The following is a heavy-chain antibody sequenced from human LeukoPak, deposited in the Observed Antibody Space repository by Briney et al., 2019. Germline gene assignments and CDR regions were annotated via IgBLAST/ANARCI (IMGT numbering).Heavy chain of an antibody. CDR2: INHSGST. CDR1: GGSFSGYY. D-gene: IGHD3-3*01. J-gene: IGHJ5*02. CDR3: ARVSRGLRFLEWLSDNWFDP. Sequence: PSETLSLTCAVYGGSFSGYYWSWIRQPPGKGLEWIGEINHSGSTNYNPSLKSRVTISVDTSKNQFSLELSSVTAADTAVYYCARVSRGLRFLEWLSDNWFDPWGQGTLVTVSS. V-gene: IGHV4-34*01.